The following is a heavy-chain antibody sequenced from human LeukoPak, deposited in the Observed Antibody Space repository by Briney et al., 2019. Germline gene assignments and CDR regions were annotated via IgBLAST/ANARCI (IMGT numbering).Heavy chain of an antibody. Sequence: GGSLRLSCAASGFTFSNYNMNWVRQPPGKGLQWVSYISSSSNIIYYADSVEGRFTISRDNAKNSLFLQMNSLRAEDTAVYYCARDFAREFTIDYWGQGTLVTVSS. J-gene: IGHJ4*02. D-gene: IGHD3-10*01. CDR2: ISSSSNII. CDR3: ARDFAREFTIDY. CDR1: GFTFSNYN. V-gene: IGHV3-48*01.